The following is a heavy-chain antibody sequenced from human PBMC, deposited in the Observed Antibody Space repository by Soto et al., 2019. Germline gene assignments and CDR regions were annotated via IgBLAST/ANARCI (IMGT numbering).Heavy chain of an antibody. Sequence: LRLSCAASGFTFSDYYMSWIRQAPGKGLEWVSYISSSGSTIYYADSVKGRFTISRDNAKNSLYLQMNSLRAEDTAVYYCARPPSYCSSTSCFDPWGQGTLVTVSS. D-gene: IGHD2-2*01. CDR3: ARPPSYCSSTSCFDP. V-gene: IGHV3-11*01. CDR2: ISSSGSTI. J-gene: IGHJ5*02. CDR1: GFTFSDYY.